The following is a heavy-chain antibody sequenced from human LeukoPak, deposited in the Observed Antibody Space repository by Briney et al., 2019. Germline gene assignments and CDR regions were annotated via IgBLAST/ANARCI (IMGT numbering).Heavy chain of an antibody. V-gene: IGHV3-7*01. D-gene: IGHD2-21*01. J-gene: IGHJ3*02. CDR2: IKQDGSEK. Sequence: GGSLRLSCAASGFTFSSYLMSWVRQAPGKGLEWVANIKQDGSEKYYVDSVKGRFTISRDNAKNSLYLQMNSLRAEDTAVYYCARDSYCGGDCYLNDAFDIWGQGTMVTVSS. CDR1: GFTFSSYL. CDR3: ARDSYCGGDCYLNDAFDI.